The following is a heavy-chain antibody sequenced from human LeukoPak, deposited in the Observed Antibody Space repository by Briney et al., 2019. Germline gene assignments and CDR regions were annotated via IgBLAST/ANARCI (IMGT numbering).Heavy chain of an antibody. D-gene: IGHD6-13*01. CDR2: FDPEDGET. CDR3: ARISSWSVVYYYYGMDV. J-gene: IGHJ6*02. Sequence: ASVKVSRKVSGYTLTELSMHWVRQAPGKGLEWMGGFDPEDGETIYAQKFQGRVTMTRNTSISTAYMELSSLRSEDTAVYYCARISSWSVVYYYYGMDVWGQGTTVTVSS. V-gene: IGHV1-24*01. CDR1: GYTLTELS.